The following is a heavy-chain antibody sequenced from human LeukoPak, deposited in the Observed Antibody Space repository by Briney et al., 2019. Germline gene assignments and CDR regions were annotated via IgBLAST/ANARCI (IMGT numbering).Heavy chain of an antibody. CDR1: GGSISSGGYS. CDR3: ARTLDSSGYYYDN. D-gene: IGHD3-22*01. J-gene: IGHJ4*02. V-gene: IGHV4-30-2*01. Sequence: SETLSLTCAVSGGSISSGGYSWSWIRQPPGKGLEWIGYIYHSGSTYYNPSLKSRVTISVDRSKNQFSLKLSSVTAADTAVYYCARTLDSSGYYYDNWGQGTLVTVSS. CDR2: IYHSGST.